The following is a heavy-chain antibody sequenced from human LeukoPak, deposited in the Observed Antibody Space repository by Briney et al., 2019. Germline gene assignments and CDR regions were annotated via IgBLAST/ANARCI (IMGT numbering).Heavy chain of an antibody. V-gene: IGHV3-7*03. D-gene: IGHD1-26*01. J-gene: IGHJ4*02. CDR1: GFTFSSYW. Sequence: PGGSLRLSCAASGFTFSSYWMSWVRQAPGKGLEWVANIKQDGSEKYYVDSVKGRFTISRGNAKNSLYLQMNSLRAEDTAVYYCARDKIVGATNFDYWGQGTLVTVSS. CDR2: IKQDGSEK. CDR3: ARDKIVGATNFDY.